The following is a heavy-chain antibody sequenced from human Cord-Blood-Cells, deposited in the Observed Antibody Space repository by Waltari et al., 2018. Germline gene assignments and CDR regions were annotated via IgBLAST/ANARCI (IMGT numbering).Heavy chain of an antibody. V-gene: IGHV4-4*07. D-gene: IGHD2-15*01. CDR1: GGSISSYY. J-gene: IGHJ2*01. Sequence: QVQLQESGPGLVKPSETLSLTCTVSGGSISSYYWSWIRQPAGKGLEWIGRIYTSGSTNYNPSLKSRVTMSVDTSKNQFSLKLSSVTAADTAVYYCARDLERPIAAIGLNWYFDLWGRGTLVTVSS. CDR2: IYTSGST. CDR3: ARDLERPIAAIGLNWYFDL.